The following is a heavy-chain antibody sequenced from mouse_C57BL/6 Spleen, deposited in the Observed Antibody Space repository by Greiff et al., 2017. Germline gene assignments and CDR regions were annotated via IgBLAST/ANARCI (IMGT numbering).Heavy chain of an antibody. CDR2: ISDGGSYT. CDR3: ARKRSAWFAY. D-gene: IGHD1-1*01. CDR1: GFTFSSYA. Sequence: EVQGVESGGGLVKPGGSLKLSCAASGFTFSSYAMSWVRQTPEKRLEWVATISDGGSYTYYPDNVKGRFTISRDNAKNNLYLQMSHLKSEDTAMYYCARKRSAWFAYWGKGTLVTVSA. V-gene: IGHV5-4*01. J-gene: IGHJ3*01.